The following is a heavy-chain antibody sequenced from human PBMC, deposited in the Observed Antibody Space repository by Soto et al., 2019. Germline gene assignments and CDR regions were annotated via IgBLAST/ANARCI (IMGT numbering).Heavy chain of an antibody. CDR2: INPSGGST. D-gene: IGHD6-6*01. V-gene: IGHV1-46*03. CDR3: ARERIYSSSPSGAQY. Sequence: ASVKVSCKASGYPFSNFYIHWVRQAPGQGLEWLGIINPSGGSTTYAQRFQGRVTMAWDTSTSTVYMELNSLRSADTAVYYCARERIYSSSPSGAQYWGQGTLVTVSS. CDR1: GYPFSNFY. J-gene: IGHJ4*02.